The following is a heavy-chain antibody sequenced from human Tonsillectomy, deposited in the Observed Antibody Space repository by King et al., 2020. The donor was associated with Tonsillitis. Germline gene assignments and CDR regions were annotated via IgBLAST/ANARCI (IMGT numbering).Heavy chain of an antibody. CDR3: AKALSGSH. J-gene: IGHJ4*02. Sequence: VQLVESGGGVVQPGRSLRLSCAASGFTFSNYGMHWVRQAPGKGLEWVAVITYDGSNKYYADSVKGRFTISRDNSKNTLYLQMDSLGAEDTAIYYCAKALSGSHWGQGTLVTVSS. CDR1: GFTFSNYG. CDR2: ITYDGSNK. V-gene: IGHV3-30*18. D-gene: IGHD3-9*01.